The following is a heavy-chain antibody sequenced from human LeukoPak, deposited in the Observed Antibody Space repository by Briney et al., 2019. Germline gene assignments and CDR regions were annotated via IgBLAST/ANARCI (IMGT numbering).Heavy chain of an antibody. Sequence: SETLSLTCTVSGGSISSGSYYWSWIRQPAGKGLEWIGYIYYSGSTNYNPSLKSRVTISVDTSKNQFSLKLSSVTAADTAVYYCAIGGDCSSTSCYAFDYWGQGTLVTVSS. J-gene: IGHJ4*02. V-gene: IGHV4-61*10. CDR1: GGSISSGSYY. CDR3: AIGGDCSSTSCYAFDY. CDR2: IYYSGST. D-gene: IGHD2-2*01.